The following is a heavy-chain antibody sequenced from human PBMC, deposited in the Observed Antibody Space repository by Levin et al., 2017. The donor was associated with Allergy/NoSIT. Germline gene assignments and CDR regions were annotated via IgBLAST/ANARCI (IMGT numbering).Heavy chain of an antibody. J-gene: IGHJ4*02. CDR1: GFTFSSYA. D-gene: IGHD6-13*01. CDR3: AKDLEGSSRYPQYYFDY. V-gene: IGHV3-23*01. CDR2: ISGSGGST. Sequence: SGGSLRLSCAASGFTFSSYAMSWVRQAPGKGLEWVSAISGSGGSTYYADSVKGRFTISRDNSKNTLYLQMNSLRAEDTAVYYCAKDLEGSSRYPQYYFDYWGQGTLVTVSS.